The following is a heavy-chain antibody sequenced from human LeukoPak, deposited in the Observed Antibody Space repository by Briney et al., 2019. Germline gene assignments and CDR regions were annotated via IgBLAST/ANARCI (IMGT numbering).Heavy chain of an antibody. CDR2: IYSGGST. CDR3: AGEFEYYYDSSGQQDAFDI. CDR1: GFTVSSNY. Sequence: PGGSLRLSCAASGFTVSSNYMSWVRQAPGKGLEWVSVIYSGGSTYYADSVKGRFTISRDNSKNTLYLQMNSLRAEDTAVYYCAGEFEYYYDSSGQQDAFDIWGQGTMVTVSS. D-gene: IGHD3-22*01. V-gene: IGHV3-53*01. J-gene: IGHJ3*02.